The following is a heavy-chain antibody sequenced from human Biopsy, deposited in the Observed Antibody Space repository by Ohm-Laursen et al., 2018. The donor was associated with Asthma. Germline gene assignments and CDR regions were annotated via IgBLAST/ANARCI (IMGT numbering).Heavy chain of an antibody. D-gene: IGHD3-9*01. V-gene: IGHV1-3*01. CDR3: ARTYYDFLTGQVKDAFGI. Sequence: ATVKISCKASAYTITSNAMHWVRQAPGQRLEWMGWINAGNGNTKYSQKFQGRVSITRDTSASTAYMELTSLRSEDTAAYYCARTYYDFLTGQVKDAFGIWGQGTMVTVSS. CDR1: AYTITSNA. CDR2: INAGNGNT. J-gene: IGHJ3*02.